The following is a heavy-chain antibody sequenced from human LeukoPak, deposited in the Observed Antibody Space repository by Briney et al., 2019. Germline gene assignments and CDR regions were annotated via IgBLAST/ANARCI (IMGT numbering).Heavy chain of an antibody. CDR2: INAGNGNT. CDR3: AREATSGYYFEAFDI. CDR1: GYTFTSYA. D-gene: IGHD3-22*01. V-gene: IGHV1-3*01. Sequence: ASVKVSCKASGYTFTSYAMHWVRQAPGQRPEWMGWINAGNGNTKYSQKFRGRVTITRDTSASTAYMELSSLRSEDTAVYYCAREATSGYYFEAFDIWGQGTMVTVSS. J-gene: IGHJ3*02.